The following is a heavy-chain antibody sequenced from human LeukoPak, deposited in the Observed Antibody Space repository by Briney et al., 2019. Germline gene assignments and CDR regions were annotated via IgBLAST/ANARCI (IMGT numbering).Heavy chain of an antibody. V-gene: IGHV3-23*01. CDR1: GFTFSSYA. D-gene: IGHD6-13*01. Sequence: GGSLRLSCGASGFTFSSYAMSWVRQAPGKGLELVSVISGGGGTIFYADSVKGRFTISRDNSKNTLYLQMDSLRPEDTAVYYCAKGSYSSSWYNWFDPWAREPWSSSPQ. CDR2: ISGGGGTI. CDR3: AKGSYSSSWYNWFDP. J-gene: IGHJ5*02.